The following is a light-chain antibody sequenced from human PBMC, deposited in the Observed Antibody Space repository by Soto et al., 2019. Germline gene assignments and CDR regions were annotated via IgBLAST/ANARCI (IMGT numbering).Light chain of an antibody. CDR3: QQYNNWPAIT. V-gene: IGKV3D-15*01. CDR1: QSVSSD. Sequence: EIVLTQSPGTLSLSPGERATLSCRASQSVSSDLAWYQQSPGQAPRLLIYDASNRATGIPARFSGFGSGTDFTLTISSLQSEDFAIYYCQQYNNWPAITFGQGTRLEIK. CDR2: DAS. J-gene: IGKJ5*01.